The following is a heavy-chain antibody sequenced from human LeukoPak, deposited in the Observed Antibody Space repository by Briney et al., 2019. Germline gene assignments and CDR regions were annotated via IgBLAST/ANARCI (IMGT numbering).Heavy chain of an antibody. CDR1: GFTFSSYG. V-gene: IGHV3-30*03. CDR3: ARDPPRYYDSSGYYDLPDY. Sequence: SGGSLRLSCAASGFTFSSYGMHWVRQAPGKGLEWVAVISYDGSNKYYADSVKGRFTISRDNSKNTLYLQMNSLRAEDTAVYYCARDPPRYYDSSGYYDLPDYWGQGTLVTVSS. J-gene: IGHJ4*02. D-gene: IGHD3-22*01. CDR2: ISYDGSNK.